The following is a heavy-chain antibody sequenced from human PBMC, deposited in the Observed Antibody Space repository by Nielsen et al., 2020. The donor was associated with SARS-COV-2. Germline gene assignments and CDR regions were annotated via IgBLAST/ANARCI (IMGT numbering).Heavy chain of an antibody. CDR1: GFTFDDYA. J-gene: IGHJ2*01. CDR3: ANLAVDWYFDL. CDR2: ISWNSGSI. V-gene: IGHV3-9*01. D-gene: IGHD2-21*01. Sequence: LKISCAASGFTFDDYAMHWVRQAPGKGLEWVSGISWNSGSIGYADSVKGRFTISRDNAKNSLYLQMNSLRAEDTALYYCANLAVDWYFDLWGRGTLVTVSS.